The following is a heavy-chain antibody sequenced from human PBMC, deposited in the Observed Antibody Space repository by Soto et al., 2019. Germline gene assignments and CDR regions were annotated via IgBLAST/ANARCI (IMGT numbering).Heavy chain of an antibody. Sequence: PGGSLRRSCAASGFTFSSYAMSWARQAPWKGLGGCSAISGSGGSTYYEDSVKGRFTIYIDNSKNTLYLKINSLRAEDTAVYYCAKVTVIIDYWGPGTLVTVSS. V-gene: IGHV3-23*01. CDR2: ISGSGGST. D-gene: IGHD4-17*01. J-gene: IGHJ4*02. CDR1: GFTFSSYA. CDR3: AKVTVIIDY.